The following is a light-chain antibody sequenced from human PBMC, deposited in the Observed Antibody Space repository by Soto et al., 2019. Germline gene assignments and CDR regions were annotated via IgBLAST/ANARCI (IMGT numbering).Light chain of an antibody. CDR2: GAS. Sequence: VVLEQSPGTLSLSPGKRATLACRASQTVIRNYLAWHQQKHGQTPRLVVYGASSRATGIPDRFSGSGYGTDFNLTISRLEPEDFAVYYCQQHGTSPITFGQGTRLEIK. CDR1: QTVIRNY. V-gene: IGKV3-20*01. J-gene: IGKJ5*01. CDR3: QQHGTSPIT.